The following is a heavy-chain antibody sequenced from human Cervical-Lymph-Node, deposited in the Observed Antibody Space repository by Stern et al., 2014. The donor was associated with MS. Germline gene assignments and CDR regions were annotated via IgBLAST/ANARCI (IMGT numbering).Heavy chain of an antibody. D-gene: IGHD3-3*01. CDR1: GFSFTTSGVG. V-gene: IGHV2-5*02. J-gene: IGHJ3*01. Sequence: QVTLKESGPTLVKPTQSLTLTCTFSGFSFTTSGVGVGWIRQPPGKALEWLAVIYWDDDHYYIPSLKRRLTIIKDTSENQVVLTMTNMDPADTATYFCVHSSGTVFGVISDYAFGVWGKGAMVTVSS. CDR3: VHSSGTVFGVISDYAFGV. CDR2: IYWDDDH.